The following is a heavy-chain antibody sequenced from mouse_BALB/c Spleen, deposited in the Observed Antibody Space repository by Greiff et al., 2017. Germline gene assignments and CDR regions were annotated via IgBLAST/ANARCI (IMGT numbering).Heavy chain of an antibody. CDR2: INPSNGRT. J-gene: IGHJ2*01. CDR3: ARDYGSGSYFDY. CDR1: GYTFTSYW. Sequence: QVQLQQPGAELVKPGASVKLSCKASGYTFTSYWMHWVKQRPGQGLEWIGEINPSNGRTNYNEKFKSKATLTVDKSSSTAYMQLSSLTSEDSAVYYCARDYGSGSYFDYWGQGTTLTVSS. D-gene: IGHD1-1*01. V-gene: IGHV1S81*02.